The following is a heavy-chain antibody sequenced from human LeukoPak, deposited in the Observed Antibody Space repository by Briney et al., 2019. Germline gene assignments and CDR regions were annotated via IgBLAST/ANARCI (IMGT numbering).Heavy chain of an antibody. D-gene: IGHD4-17*01. V-gene: IGHV3-48*03. CDR2: ISSSGSTI. J-gene: IGHJ4*02. CDR1: GFTFSSYE. CDR3: ARDKEHGDSFFDN. Sequence: PGGSLRLSCAASGFTFSSYEMNWVRQAPGRGLEWVSYISSSGSTIYYADSVKGRFTISRDNAKNSLYLQMNSLRAEDTAVYYCARDKEHGDSFFDNWGQGTLVTVSS.